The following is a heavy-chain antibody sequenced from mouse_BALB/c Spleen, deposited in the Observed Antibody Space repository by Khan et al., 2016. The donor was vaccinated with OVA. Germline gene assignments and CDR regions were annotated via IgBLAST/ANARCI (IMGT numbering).Heavy chain of an antibody. CDR2: IDPFSGGT. CDR3: TRHGYVAWFTY. Sequence: EVQLQQSGPELMKPGTSVKISCKASGYSFTTYYIHWVMQSHETSLEWIGDIDPFSGGTTYNQKFKGKATLTVDKSSSTAYIHLTNLTSETSAVYYCTRHGYVAWFTYWGQGTLVTVSA. CDR1: GYSFTTYY. J-gene: IGHJ3*01. D-gene: IGHD2-2*01. V-gene: IGHV1-42*01.